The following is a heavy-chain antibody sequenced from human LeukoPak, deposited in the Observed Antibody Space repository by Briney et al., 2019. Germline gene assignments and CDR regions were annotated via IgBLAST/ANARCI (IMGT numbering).Heavy chain of an antibody. Sequence: PGRSLRLSCAASGFTFSSYAMHWVRQAPGKGLEWVAVISYDGSNKYYADSVKGRFTISRDNSKNTLYLQMNSLRAEDTAVYYCARDGSFHADYWGQGTLVTVSS. CDR1: GFTFSSYA. CDR2: ISYDGSNK. J-gene: IGHJ4*02. D-gene: IGHD1-26*01. V-gene: IGHV3-30-3*01. CDR3: ARDGSFHADY.